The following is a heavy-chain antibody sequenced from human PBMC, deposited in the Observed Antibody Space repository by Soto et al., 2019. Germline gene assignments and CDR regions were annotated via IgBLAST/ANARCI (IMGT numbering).Heavy chain of an antibody. CDR3: VSYRGAFYFDH. J-gene: IGHJ4*02. CDR1: GGSMSSNY. Sequence: PSATLSLTCTVSGGSMSSNYWSWIRQSPAKGLEWIGFVYYGGTNYNPSLESRVTMSVDTPKKQFSVELSDVTAANTAVYYCVSYRGAFYFDHWGQGTLVTVSS. D-gene: IGHD4-4*01. V-gene: IGHV4-59*01. CDR2: VYYGGT.